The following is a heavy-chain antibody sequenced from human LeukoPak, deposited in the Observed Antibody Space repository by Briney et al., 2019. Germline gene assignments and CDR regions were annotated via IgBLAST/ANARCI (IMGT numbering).Heavy chain of an antibody. D-gene: IGHD2-2*01. CDR1: GFTFSSYS. Sequence: GGSLRLSCAASGFTFSSYSMNWVRQAPGKGLEWVSYISSSSSTIYYADSVKGRFTISRDNAKNSLYLQMNSLRAEDTAVYYCARDGDIVVVPAASNFDYWGQGTMVTASS. CDR3: ARDGDIVVVPAASNFDY. CDR2: ISSSSSTI. V-gene: IGHV3-48*01. J-gene: IGHJ4*02.